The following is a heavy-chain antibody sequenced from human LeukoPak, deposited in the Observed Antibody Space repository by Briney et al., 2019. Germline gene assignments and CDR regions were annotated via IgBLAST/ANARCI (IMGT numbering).Heavy chain of an antibody. CDR1: GITFSAYG. CDR3: ARDGGNPRGYYHYGMDV. D-gene: IGHD1-14*01. CDR2: ISHDGNTK. V-gene: IGHV3-30*19. Sequence: GTSLRLSCVASGITFSAYGMHWVRQAPGKGLEWVAIISHDGNTKHYADSVKGRFTISRDNSKDTPYLQMNSLRVEDTAVYYCARDGGNPRGYYHYGMDVWGQGTTVTVSS. J-gene: IGHJ6*02.